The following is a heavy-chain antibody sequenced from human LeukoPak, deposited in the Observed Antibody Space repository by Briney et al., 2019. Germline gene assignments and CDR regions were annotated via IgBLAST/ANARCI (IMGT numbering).Heavy chain of an antibody. CDR3: AKSNGYGLIDI. V-gene: IGHV4-38-2*02. CDR2: IYHSGST. Sequence: SETLSLTCSVSGYSISSGYYWGWIRQPPGKGLEWIGSIYHSGSTYYNTSLKSRVTISVDTSRNQFSLRLNSVTAADTAVYYCAKSNGYGLIDIWGQGTMVTVSS. J-gene: IGHJ3*02. D-gene: IGHD3-10*01. CDR1: GYSISSGYY.